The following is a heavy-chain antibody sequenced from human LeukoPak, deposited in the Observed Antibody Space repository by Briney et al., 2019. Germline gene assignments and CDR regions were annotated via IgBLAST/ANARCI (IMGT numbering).Heavy chain of an antibody. V-gene: IGHV4-31*03. CDR1: GGSISSGGYY. D-gene: IGHD1-26*01. CDR2: IYYSGST. J-gene: IGHJ4*02. CDR3: ATSQTRVGAADS. Sequence: PSQTLSLTCTVSGGSISSGGYYWSWIRQHPGKGLEWIGYIYYSGSTHYNPSLKSRVTISVDTSKNQFSLKLSSVTAADTAVYYCATSQTRVGAADSWGQGTLVTVSS.